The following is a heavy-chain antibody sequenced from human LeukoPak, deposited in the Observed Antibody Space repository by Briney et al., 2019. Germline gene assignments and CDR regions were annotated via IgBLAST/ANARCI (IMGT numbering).Heavy chain of an antibody. CDR2: ISESGDRT. CDR1: GFIFSNFA. J-gene: IGHJ5*01. V-gene: IGHV3-23*01. CDR3: TNASLQLMAGVGVDS. D-gene: IGHD3-3*01. Sequence: GGSLRLSCAASGFIFSNFAISWVRQAPGKGLEWVSGISESGDRTYYTDSVKGRFTISRDNSKNMLYLQMNSLRHDDTAVYFCTNASLQLMAGVGVDSWGQGTLVTVSS.